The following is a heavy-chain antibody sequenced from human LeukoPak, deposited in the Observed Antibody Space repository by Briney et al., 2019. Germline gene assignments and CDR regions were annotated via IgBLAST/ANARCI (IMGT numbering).Heavy chain of an antibody. J-gene: IGHJ5*02. CDR3: ARAGSMVRGVIRSQGFDP. D-gene: IGHD3-10*01. V-gene: IGHV1-18*01. Sequence: ASVKVSCKASGYTFIKYGISWVRQAPGQGLEWMGWISADNGNTYYTQKFQGRVTMTRDTSISTAYMELSRLRPDDTAVYYCARAGSMVRGVIRSQGFDPWGQGTLVTVSS. CDR1: GYTFIKYG. CDR2: ISADNGNT.